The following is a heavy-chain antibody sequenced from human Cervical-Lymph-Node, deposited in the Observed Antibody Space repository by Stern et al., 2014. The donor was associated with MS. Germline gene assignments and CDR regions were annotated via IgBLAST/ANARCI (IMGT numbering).Heavy chain of an antibody. V-gene: IGHV2-70*04. J-gene: IGHJ4*02. CDR1: GFSLSTSGMR. Sequence: QVTLRESGPALVKPTQTLTLTCTFSGFSLSTSGMRVNWIRQPPGKALEWLARIDCDDDKFYSTSLKTRLTISKDTSKNQVVLTMTNMDPVDTATYYCARTTYCSGGSCYPDYWGQGTLVTVSS. D-gene: IGHD2-15*01. CDR3: ARTTYCSGGSCYPDY. CDR2: IDCDDDK.